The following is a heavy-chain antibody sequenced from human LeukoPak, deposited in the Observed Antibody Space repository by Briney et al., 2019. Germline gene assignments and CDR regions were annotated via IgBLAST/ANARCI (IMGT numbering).Heavy chain of an antibody. D-gene: IGHD4-11*01. CDR3: ARPTTITTEAFGY. J-gene: IGHJ4*01. Sequence: PGGSLRLSCAASGFTFSNYWMNWVRQAPGKGLVWLSRINIAGSDTSYADSVKGRFTSSRDNSRGTLYLHMRSLRADDTAVYYCARPTTITTEAFGYWGHGTLVTVSS. CDR2: INIAGSDT. V-gene: IGHV3-74*01. CDR1: GFTFSNYW.